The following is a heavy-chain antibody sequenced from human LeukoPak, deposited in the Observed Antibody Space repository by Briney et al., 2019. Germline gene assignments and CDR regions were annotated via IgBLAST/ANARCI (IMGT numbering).Heavy chain of an antibody. CDR1: GLTFSSYS. D-gene: IGHD3-16*01. CDR3: ARGLGGVTNYMDV. J-gene: IGHJ6*03. V-gene: IGHV3-30-3*01. Sequence: LPGRSLRLSYSASGLTFSSYSMHWVRRAPGKGLEWVAVISFDGSNKYYADSVKGRFTISRDNSKNTLYLQMNSLRAEDTAVYYCARGLGGVTNYMDVWGNRTTVTVSS. CDR2: ISFDGSNK.